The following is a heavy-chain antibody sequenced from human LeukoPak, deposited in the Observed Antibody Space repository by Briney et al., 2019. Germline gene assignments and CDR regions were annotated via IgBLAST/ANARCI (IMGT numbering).Heavy chain of an antibody. CDR3: ASGIRGYCSTTSCQIMDDAFDI. CDR1: GGTFSSYA. CDR2: INPNSGGT. J-gene: IGHJ3*02. V-gene: IGHV1-2*02. Sequence: GASVKVSCKASGGTFSSYAISWVRQAPGQGLEWMGWINPNSGGTNYAQKFQGRVTMTRDTSISTAYMDLSRLRSDDTALYYCASGIRGYCSTTSCQIMDDAFDIWGQGTMDTVSS. D-gene: IGHD2-2*01.